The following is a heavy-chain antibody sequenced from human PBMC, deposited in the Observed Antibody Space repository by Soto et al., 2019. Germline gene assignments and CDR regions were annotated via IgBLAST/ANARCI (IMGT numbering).Heavy chain of an antibody. CDR1: GFTFSTYG. J-gene: IGHJ4*02. V-gene: IGHV3-23*01. D-gene: IGHD6-19*01. CDR3: AKDPATIAVAGTFDY. Sequence: EVQLLESGGGLVQPVGSLKLSCAASGFTFSTYGMSWVRPAPGKGLEWVSILSGSGGSTYYADTVKGRFTISRDNSKNTLYLQMNSLRAEDTAVYYCAKDPATIAVAGTFDYWGQGTLVIVSS. CDR2: LSGSGGST.